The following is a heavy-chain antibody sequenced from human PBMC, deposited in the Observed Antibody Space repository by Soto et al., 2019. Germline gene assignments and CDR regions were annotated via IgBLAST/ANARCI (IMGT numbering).Heavy chain of an antibody. Sequence: QVQLVQSGAEVKKPGSSVKVSCKASGGTFSSYAISWVRQAPGQGLEWMGGIIPIFGTANYAQKFQGRVTITADKSTSTAYMELSSLRSEDTAVYYCARDIDYYDSSGYSTLAYSYYGMDVWGQGTTVTVSS. CDR2: IIPIFGTA. CDR1: GGTFSSYA. D-gene: IGHD3-22*01. CDR3: ARDIDYYDSSGYSTLAYSYYGMDV. J-gene: IGHJ6*02. V-gene: IGHV1-69*06.